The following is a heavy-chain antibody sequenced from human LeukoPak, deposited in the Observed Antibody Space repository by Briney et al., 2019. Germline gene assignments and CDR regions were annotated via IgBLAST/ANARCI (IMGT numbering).Heavy chain of an antibody. V-gene: IGHV4-59*01. Sequence: PSETLFLTCTVSGGSISSYYWSWIRQPPGKGLEWIGYIYYSGSTNYNPSLKSRVTISVDTSKNQFSLKLSSVTAADTAVYYCAREIPAGTGGWFDPWGQGTLVTVSS. CDR2: IYYSGST. CDR3: AREIPAGTGGWFDP. D-gene: IGHD2-8*02. J-gene: IGHJ5*02. CDR1: GGSISSYY.